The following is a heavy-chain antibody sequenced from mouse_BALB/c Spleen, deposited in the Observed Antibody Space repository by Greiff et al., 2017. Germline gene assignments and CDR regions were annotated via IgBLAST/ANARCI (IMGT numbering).Heavy chain of an antibody. CDR3: ARDDGNYGKFAY. J-gene: IGHJ3*01. CDR2: ISSGGSYT. V-gene: IGHV5-6*01. CDR1: GFTFSSYG. D-gene: IGHD2-1*01. Sequence: EVQVVESGGDLVKPGGSLKLSCAASGFTFSSYGMSWVRQTPDKRLEWVATISSGGSYTYYPDSVKGRFTISRDNAKNTLYLQMSSLKSEDTAMYYCARDDGNYGKFAYWGQGTLVTVSA.